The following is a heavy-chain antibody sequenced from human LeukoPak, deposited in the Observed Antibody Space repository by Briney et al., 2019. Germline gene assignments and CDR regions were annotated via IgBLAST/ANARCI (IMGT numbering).Heavy chain of an antibody. D-gene: IGHD1-26*01. CDR2: ISGSGAST. J-gene: IGHJ4*02. V-gene: IGHV3-23*01. CDR3: AKDVGKWESLHFFDY. Sequence: GGSLRLSCLTSGFTLSTNAMSWVRQAPGKGLEWISGISGSGASTYYADSVKGRFTISRDDSRNTLYLQMNSMRGDDTAVYYCAKDVGKWESLHFFDYWGQGTLVTVSS. CDR1: GFTLSTNA.